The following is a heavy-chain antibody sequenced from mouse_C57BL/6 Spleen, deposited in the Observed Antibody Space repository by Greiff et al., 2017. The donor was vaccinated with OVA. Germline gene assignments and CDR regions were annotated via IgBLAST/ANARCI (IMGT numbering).Heavy chain of an antibody. J-gene: IGHJ1*03. Sequence: DVKLVESGGGLVKPGGSLKLSCAASGFTFSSYAMSWVRQTPEKRLEWVATISDGGSYTYYPDNVKGRFTISRDNAKNNLYMQMRHLKSEDTAMYYCAREGDYGSSIWYFDVWGTGTTVTVSS. D-gene: IGHD1-1*01. V-gene: IGHV5-4*01. CDR1: GFTFSSYA. CDR2: ISDGGSYT. CDR3: AREGDYGSSIWYFDV.